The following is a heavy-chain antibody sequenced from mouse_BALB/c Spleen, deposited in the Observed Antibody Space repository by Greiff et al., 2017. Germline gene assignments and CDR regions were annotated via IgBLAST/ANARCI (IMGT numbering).Heavy chain of an antibody. CDR3: TRSSSFFDY. CDR2: IDPETGGT. Sequence: VQLQQSGAELVRPGASVTLSCKASGYTFTDYEMHWVKQTPVHGLEWIGAIDPETGGTAYNQKFKGKATLTADKSSSTAYMELRSLTSEDSAVYYCTRSSSFFDYWGQGTTLTVSS. J-gene: IGHJ2*01. D-gene: IGHD1-1*01. CDR1: GYTFTDYE. V-gene: IGHV1-15*01.